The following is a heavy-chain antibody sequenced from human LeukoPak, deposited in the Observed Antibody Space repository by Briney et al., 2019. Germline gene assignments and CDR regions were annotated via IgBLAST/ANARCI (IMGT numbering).Heavy chain of an antibody. J-gene: IGHJ6*03. CDR3: ASYGDYVTPYYYMDV. Sequence: ASVKVSCKASGYTFTGYYMHWVRQAPGQGLEWMGRINPNSGGTNYAQKFQGRVTMTRDTSISTAYMELSRLRSDDTAVYYCASYGDYVTPYYYMDVWGKGTTVTVSS. D-gene: IGHD4-17*01. CDR1: GYTFTGYY. CDR2: INPNSGGT. V-gene: IGHV1-2*06.